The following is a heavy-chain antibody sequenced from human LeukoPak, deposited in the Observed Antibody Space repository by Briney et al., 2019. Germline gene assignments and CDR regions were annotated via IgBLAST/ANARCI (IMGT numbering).Heavy chain of an antibody. D-gene: IGHD6-13*01. V-gene: IGHV1-18*01. J-gene: IGHJ4*02. CDR3: ARGQQLRPFDY. Sequence: GASVKVSCKASGYTFTSHGINWVRQAPGQGLEWMGWISAYNGSTNYAQKLQGRVTMTTDTSTSTAYMELRSLRSDDTAVYYCARGQQLRPFDYWGQGTLVTVSS. CDR1: GYTFTSHG. CDR2: ISAYNGST.